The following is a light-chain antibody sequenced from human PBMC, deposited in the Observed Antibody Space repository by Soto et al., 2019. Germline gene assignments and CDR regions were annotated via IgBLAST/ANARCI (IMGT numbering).Light chain of an antibody. V-gene: IGLV2-14*01. CDR1: SSDVGGYNY. CDR3: SSYTSSSAPYV. J-gene: IGLJ1*01. CDR2: DVS. Sequence: QSALTQPASVSGSPGQSITISCTGTSSDVGGYNYVSWYQQHPGKAPKLMIYDVSNRPSGVSNRFSGSKSGNTASLTISGLQAEDEADYYCSSYTSSSAPYVFGTVTQLTVL.